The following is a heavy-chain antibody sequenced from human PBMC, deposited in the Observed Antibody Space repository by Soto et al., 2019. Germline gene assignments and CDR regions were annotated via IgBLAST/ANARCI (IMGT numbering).Heavy chain of an antibody. CDR1: GDTSTSYY. CDR3: ARDFQWLGQNFGY. CDR2: INPSGVDT. D-gene: IGHD6-19*01. J-gene: IGHJ4*02. Sequence: QVQLVQSGAEVKKPGASVKVSCKASGDTSTSYYFHWFRQAPGQGLEWMGMINPSGVDTNYAQKFHGRVTMTRDTSTTTVYLELSSLRPDDTAVYYCARDFQWLGQNFGYWGQGTLVIVSS. V-gene: IGHV1-46*01.